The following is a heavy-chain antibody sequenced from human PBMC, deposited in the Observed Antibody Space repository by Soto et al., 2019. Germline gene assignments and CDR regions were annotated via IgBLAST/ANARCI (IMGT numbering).Heavy chain of an antibody. CDR1: GGSISSGGYY. CDR3: ANLRSGLGAFDI. J-gene: IGHJ3*02. D-gene: IGHD6-25*01. CDR2: IYYSGST. V-gene: IGHV4-31*03. Sequence: QVQLQESGPGLVKPSQTLSLTCTVSGGSISSGGYYWSWIRQHPGKGLEWIGYIYYSGSTYYNPSHKSRVTISVDTSKNQFSLKMSSVTAADTALDYCANLRSGLGAFDIWGQGTMVTGSS.